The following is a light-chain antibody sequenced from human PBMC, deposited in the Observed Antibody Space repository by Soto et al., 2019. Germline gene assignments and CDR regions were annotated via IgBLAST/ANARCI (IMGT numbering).Light chain of an antibody. CDR3: MQALQPPLT. V-gene: IGKV2-30*01. J-gene: IGKJ4*01. CDR2: KVS. Sequence: DVVMTQSPLSLPVTLGQPASISCRSSESLEESDGNTYLNWYQQRPGQSPRRLIYKVSNRDSGVPDRFSGSGSGTDFTLKISRVEAEDVGVYYCMQALQPPLTFGGGTKVEIK. CDR1: ESLEESDGNTY.